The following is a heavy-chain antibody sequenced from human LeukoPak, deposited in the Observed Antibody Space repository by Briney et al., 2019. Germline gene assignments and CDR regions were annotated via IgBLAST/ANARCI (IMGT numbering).Heavy chain of an antibody. CDR1: GFIFSSYG. J-gene: IGHJ5*02. Sequence: QPGGSLRLSCVASGFIFSSYGMAWVRQAPGKGLEWVSTMSAGGANTHYADSVRGRFTISRDNSKDTLFLQMNSLRAEDTAVYCCTKDAGPSFDWFAPWGQGTRVTVSS. CDR3: TKDAGPSFDWFAP. V-gene: IGHV3-23*01. CDR2: MSAGGANT.